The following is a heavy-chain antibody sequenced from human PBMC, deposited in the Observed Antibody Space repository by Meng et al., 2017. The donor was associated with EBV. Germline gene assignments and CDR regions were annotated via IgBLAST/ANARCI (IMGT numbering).Heavy chain of an antibody. Sequence: QVQVRHSGDEVKRPGSSVMFSCKTSGGPFRSDAVSWVRQGPGQGLEWLGGLIPMSGAPHYAQKFQDRVTITADEYTRTHYMELSSLRSDDTAMYYCASESGRGFTPDFWGQGTLVTVSS. CDR3: ASESGRGFTPDF. CDR2: LIPMSGAP. V-gene: IGHV1-69*01. D-gene: IGHD3-10*01. J-gene: IGHJ4*02. CDR1: GGPFRSDA.